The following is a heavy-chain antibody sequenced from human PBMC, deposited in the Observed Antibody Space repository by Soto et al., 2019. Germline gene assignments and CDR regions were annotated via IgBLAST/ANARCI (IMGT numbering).Heavy chain of an antibody. J-gene: IGHJ5*02. D-gene: IGHD6-13*01. Sequence: QVQLQQWGAGLLKPSETLSLTCAVYGGSFSGYYWSWIRQPPGKGLEWIGEINHSGSTNYNPSLRSRVTIAVDTSKNQFSLKLSSVTAADTAVYYCAGERHSSWYYSNILGSGWFDPWGQGTLVTVSS. CDR3: AGERHSSWYYSNILGSGWFDP. CDR1: GGSFSGYY. V-gene: IGHV4-34*01. CDR2: INHSGST.